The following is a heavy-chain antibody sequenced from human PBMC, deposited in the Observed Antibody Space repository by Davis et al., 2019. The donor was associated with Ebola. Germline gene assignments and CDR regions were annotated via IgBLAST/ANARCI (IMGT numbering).Heavy chain of an antibody. CDR3: ARASYCGGDCYPYAFDI. V-gene: IGHV1-69*13. D-gene: IGHD2-21*02. CDR2: IIPIFGTA. J-gene: IGHJ3*02. CDR1: GGTFSSYA. Sequence: SVKVSCKASGGTFSSYAISWVRQAPGQGLEWMGGIIPIFGTANYAQKFQGRVTITADESTSTAYMELSSLRSEDTAVYYCARASYCGGDCYPYAFDIWGQGTMVTVSS.